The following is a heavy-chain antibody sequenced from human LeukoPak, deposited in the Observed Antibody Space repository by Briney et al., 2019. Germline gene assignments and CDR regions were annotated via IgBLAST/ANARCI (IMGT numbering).Heavy chain of an antibody. CDR2: ISCYNGDT. Sequence: ASEKVSCKASGYTFRNHGITWVRQAPGQGLEWMGWISCYNGDTHYAQNLQGRVTMTTDTSTSTAYMELRSLRSDDTAVYYCARDPTNTSGYYAYFGYWGQGTLVTVSS. J-gene: IGHJ4*02. V-gene: IGHV1-18*01. CDR3: ARDPTNTSGYYAYFGY. CDR1: GYTFRNHG. D-gene: IGHD5-12*01.